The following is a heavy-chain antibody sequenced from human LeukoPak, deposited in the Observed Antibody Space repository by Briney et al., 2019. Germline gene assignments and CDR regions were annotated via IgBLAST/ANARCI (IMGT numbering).Heavy chain of an antibody. CDR1: GFTFSSYA. CDR2: ISDSGGGT. CDR3: ARDGENHYYDY. D-gene: IGHD7-27*01. J-gene: IGHJ4*02. Sequence: SGGSLRLSCAASGFTFSSYAMGWLRQAPGKGLEWVSGISDSGGGTFYADSVKGRFTISRDNSKNTVYLQMNTLRAEDTAVYYCARDGENHYYDYWGQGTLVTVST. V-gene: IGHV3-23*01.